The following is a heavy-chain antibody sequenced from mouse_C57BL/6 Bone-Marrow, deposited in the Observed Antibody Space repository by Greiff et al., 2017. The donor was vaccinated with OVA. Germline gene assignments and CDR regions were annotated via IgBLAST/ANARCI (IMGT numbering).Heavy chain of an antibody. CDR2: IYPRDGST. Sequence: QVQLQQSDAELVKPGASVKISCKASGYTFTDHTIHWMKQRPEQGLEWIGYIYPRDGSTKYNEKFKGKATLTADKSSSTAYMQLNSLTSEDSAVYFCASGEHYYCCSYYFDYWGQGTTLTVSS. CDR3: ASGEHYYCCSYYFDY. D-gene: IGHD1-1*01. V-gene: IGHV1-78*01. J-gene: IGHJ2*01. CDR1: GYTFTDHT.